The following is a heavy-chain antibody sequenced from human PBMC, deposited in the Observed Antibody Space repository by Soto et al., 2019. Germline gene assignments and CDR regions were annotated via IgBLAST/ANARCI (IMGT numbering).Heavy chain of an antibody. CDR3: ARDIAAAGTEDWFDP. V-gene: IGHV4-59*01. Sequence: SETLSLTCSVSDGSIISYYWSWIRQPPGKGLEWIGYIYYSGSTNYNPSLKSRVTISVDTSKNQFSLKLSSVTAADTAVYYCARDIAAAGTEDWFDPWGQGTLVTVSS. J-gene: IGHJ5*02. CDR1: DGSIISYY. D-gene: IGHD6-13*01. CDR2: IYYSGST.